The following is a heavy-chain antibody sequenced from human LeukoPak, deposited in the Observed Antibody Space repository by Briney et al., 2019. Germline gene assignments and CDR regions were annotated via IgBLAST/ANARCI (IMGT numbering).Heavy chain of an antibody. D-gene: IGHD6-19*01. V-gene: IGHV3-23*01. Sequence: GGSLRLSCAASGFTFGNYAMSWVRQAPXXGLXWVSGISGSGTGTYYTDSVKGRFTISRDNSKNTLYLQMNSLRAEDTAVYYCAKGRSAWFCDYWGQGTLVTVSS. CDR1: GFTFGNYA. CDR2: ISGSGTGT. J-gene: IGHJ4*02. CDR3: AKGRSAWFCDY.